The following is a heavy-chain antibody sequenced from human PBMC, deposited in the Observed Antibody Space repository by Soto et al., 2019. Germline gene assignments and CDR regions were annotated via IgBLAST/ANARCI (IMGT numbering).Heavy chain of an antibody. J-gene: IGHJ6*02. CDR2: MNPNSGNT. Sequence: QVQLVQSGAEVKKPGASVKVSCKASGYTFTSYDINWVRQATGQGLEWMGWMNPNSGNTGYAQKFQGRVTMTRNTSISTAYMELSCLRSEDTAVYYCARALKVVVAARYYYGMDVWGQGTTVTVSS. D-gene: IGHD2-15*01. V-gene: IGHV1-8*01. CDR1: GYTFTSYD. CDR3: ARALKVVVAARYYYGMDV.